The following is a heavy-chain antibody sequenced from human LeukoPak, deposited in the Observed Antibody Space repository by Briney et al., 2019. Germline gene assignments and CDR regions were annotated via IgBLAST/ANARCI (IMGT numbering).Heavy chain of an antibody. Sequence: EASVKVSCKASGGTFSSYAISWVRQAPGQGLEWMGGIIPIFGTANYAQKFQGRVTITADESTSTAYMELSSLRSEDTAVYYCARGRTHIVDRYYYYYYYMDVWGKGTTVTISS. D-gene: IGHD2-15*01. J-gene: IGHJ6*03. CDR2: IIPIFGTA. CDR1: GGTFSSYA. V-gene: IGHV1-69*13. CDR3: ARGRTHIVDRYYYYYYYMDV.